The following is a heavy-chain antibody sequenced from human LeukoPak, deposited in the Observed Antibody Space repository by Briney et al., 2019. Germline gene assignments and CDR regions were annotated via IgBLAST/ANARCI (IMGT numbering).Heavy chain of an antibody. D-gene: IGHD3-22*01. V-gene: IGHV4-30-2*01. CDR2: IYHSGST. Sequence: SETLSLTCAVSGGSISSGGYSWSWIRQPPGKGLEWIGYIYHSGSTYYNPSLKSQVTISVDRSKNQFSLKLSSVTAADTAVYYCARLYYYDSSGYYMDYWGQGTLVTVSS. CDR1: GGSISSGGYS. J-gene: IGHJ4*02. CDR3: ARLYYYDSSGYYMDY.